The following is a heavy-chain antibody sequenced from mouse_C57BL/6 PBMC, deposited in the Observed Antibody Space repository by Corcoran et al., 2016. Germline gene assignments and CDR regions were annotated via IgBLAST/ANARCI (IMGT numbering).Heavy chain of an antibody. J-gene: IGHJ2*01. V-gene: IGHV1-76*01. D-gene: IGHD2-1*01. CDR3: ARGIYYGNYFDY. Sequence: QVQLKQSGAELVRPGASVKLSCKASGYTFTDYYITWVKQRPGQGLEWIARIYPGSGNTYYNEKFKGKATLTAEKSSSTAYMQLSSLTSEDSAVYFCARGIYYGNYFDYWGQGTTLTVSS. CDR2: IYPGSGNT. CDR1: GYTFTDYY.